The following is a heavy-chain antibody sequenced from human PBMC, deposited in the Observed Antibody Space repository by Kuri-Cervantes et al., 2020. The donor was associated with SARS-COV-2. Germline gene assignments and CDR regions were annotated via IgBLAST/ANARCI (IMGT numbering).Heavy chain of an antibody. CDR1: GYTFTSYG. Sequence: ASVKVSCKASGYTFTSYGIIWVRQAPGQGLEWMGWISAYNGNTNYAQKPQGRVTMTTDTSTSTAYMELRSLRSDDTAVYYCARNRQGGRIRITIFGVASYGMDVWGQGTTVTVSS. CDR2: ISAYNGNT. V-gene: IGHV1-18*04. CDR3: ARNRQGGRIRITIFGVASYGMDV. J-gene: IGHJ6*02. D-gene: IGHD3-3*01.